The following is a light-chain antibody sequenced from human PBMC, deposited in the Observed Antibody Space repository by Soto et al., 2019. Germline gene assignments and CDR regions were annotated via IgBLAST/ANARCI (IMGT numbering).Light chain of an antibody. Sequence: QSALTQPASVSGSPGQSITISCTGTSSDVGGYNYVSWYQQHPGKAPKLMIYDVSNRPSGVSNRFSGSKSGNTASLTISGPQADDEADYYCSSYTSSSTLYVFGTGTKLTVL. V-gene: IGLV2-14*01. CDR3: SSYTSSSTLYV. J-gene: IGLJ1*01. CDR1: SSDVGGYNY. CDR2: DVS.